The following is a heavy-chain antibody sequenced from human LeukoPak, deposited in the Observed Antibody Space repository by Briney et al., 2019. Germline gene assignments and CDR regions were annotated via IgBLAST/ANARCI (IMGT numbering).Heavy chain of an antibody. CDR1: GYTFTGFY. D-gene: IGHD2-2*01. CDR2: INPNSGDT. V-gene: IGHV1-2*02. J-gene: IGHJ4*02. CDR3: ARDRIGDCGTTSCYLAY. Sequence: GASVTVSCKASGYTFTGFYMHWVRQAPGQGLEWMGWINPNSGDTNYAQKFQGRVTMTRDTSIRTAYMELSRLTSDDTAVYFCARDRIGDCGTTSCYLAYWGQGTLVTVSS.